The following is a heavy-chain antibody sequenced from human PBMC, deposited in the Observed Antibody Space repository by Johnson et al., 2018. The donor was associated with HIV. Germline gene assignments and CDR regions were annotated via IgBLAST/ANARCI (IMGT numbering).Heavy chain of an antibody. D-gene: IGHD2-21*02. J-gene: IGHJ3*02. CDR1: GFTFSSYG. CDR2: IWYDGSNK. Sequence: QVQLVESGGGVVQPGRSLRLSCAASGFTFSSYGMHWVRQAPGKGLEWVAVIWYDGSNKYYADSVKGRFTVSRDNYKNTLYLQMNSLRGEDTAVYYCTTGVSVGVTPGREIDAFDIWGQGTMVTVSS. CDR3: TTGVSVGVTPGREIDAFDI. V-gene: IGHV3-33*01.